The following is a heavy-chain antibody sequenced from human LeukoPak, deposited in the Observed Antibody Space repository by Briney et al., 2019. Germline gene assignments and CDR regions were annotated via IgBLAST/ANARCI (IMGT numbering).Heavy chain of an antibody. V-gene: IGHV3-23*01. J-gene: IGHJ4*02. D-gene: IGHD3-9*01. CDR2: ISGESGTT. CDR3: AKFYDVLPGYFDY. Sequence: GGSLRLSCAASGFTFSSYGMSWVRQSPWKRLEWVSAISGESGTTYYAYYADSVKGRFTISRANSKNTLYLQMNSLRAEDTAVYYCAKFYDVLPGYFDYWGQGTLVTVSS. CDR1: GFTFSSYG.